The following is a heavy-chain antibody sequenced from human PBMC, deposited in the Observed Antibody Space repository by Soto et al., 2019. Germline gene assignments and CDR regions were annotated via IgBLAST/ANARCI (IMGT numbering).Heavy chain of an antibody. CDR1: GFTFSSYG. Sequence: GGSLRLSCAASGFTFSSYGMHWVRQAPGKGLEWVAVISYDGSNKYYADSVKGRFTISRDNSKNTLYLQMNSLRAEDTAVYYCAKDQTTVTTGYYYYYGMDVWGQGTTVTVSS. V-gene: IGHV3-30*18. CDR3: AKDQTTVTTGYYYYYGMDV. CDR2: ISYDGSNK. D-gene: IGHD4-17*01. J-gene: IGHJ6*02.